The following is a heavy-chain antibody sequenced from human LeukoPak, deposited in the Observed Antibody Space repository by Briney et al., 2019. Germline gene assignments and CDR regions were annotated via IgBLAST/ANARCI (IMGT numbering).Heavy chain of an antibody. J-gene: IGHJ3*02. CDR2: INHSGST. V-gene: IGHV4-34*01. CDR1: GGSISGYY. D-gene: IGHD6-19*01. CDR3: ARERSSGWYCAFDI. Sequence: PSETLSLTCTVSGGSISGYYWSWIRQPPGKGLEWIGEINHSGSTNYNPSLKSRVTISVDTSKNQFSLKLSSVTAADTAVYYCARERSSGWYCAFDIWGQGTMVTVSS.